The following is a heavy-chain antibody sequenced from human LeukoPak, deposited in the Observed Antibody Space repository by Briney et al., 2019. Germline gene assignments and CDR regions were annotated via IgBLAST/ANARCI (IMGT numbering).Heavy chain of an antibody. D-gene: IGHD6-19*01. J-gene: IGHJ6*02. CDR2: IYYSGST. V-gene: IGHV4-59*08. Sequence: SETLSLTCTVSGGSISSYYWSWIRQPPGKGLEWIGYIYYSGSTNYNPSLKSRVTISVDTSKNQLSLKLSSVTAADTAVYYCASGVGSGWYQHYYYGMDVWGQGTTVTVSS. CDR3: ASGVGSGWYQHYYYGMDV. CDR1: GGSISSYY.